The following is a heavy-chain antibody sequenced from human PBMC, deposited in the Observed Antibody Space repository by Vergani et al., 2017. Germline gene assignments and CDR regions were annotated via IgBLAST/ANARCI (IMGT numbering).Heavy chain of an antibody. J-gene: IGHJ6*03. CDR2: IIPIFGTA. D-gene: IGHD6-6*01. Sequence: QVQLVQSGAEVKKPGSSVKVSCKASGGTFSSYAISWVRQAPGQGLEWMGGIIPIFGTANYAQKFQGRVTITADETTSTAYMELSSLRSEDTAVYYCAXTTIAARPIYYYYYYMDVWGKGTTVTVSS. CDR3: AXTTIAARPIYYYYYYMDV. CDR1: GGTFSSYA. V-gene: IGHV1-69*01.